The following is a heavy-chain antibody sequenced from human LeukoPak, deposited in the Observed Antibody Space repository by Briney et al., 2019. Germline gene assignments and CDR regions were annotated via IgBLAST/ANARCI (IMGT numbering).Heavy chain of an antibody. D-gene: IGHD3-16*02. J-gene: IGHJ5*01. CDR1: GYRFTDSS. V-gene: IGHV5-51*01. CDR3: ARRSYRYSTRCYGYWFDS. Sequence: GESLKISCKGSGYRFTDSSIAWVRHMPGKGLGWMGIIYLVDSVSRYNPSFQGQGTFSADKSISTAYLQWSSLKASDTAMYYCARRSYRYSTRCYGYWFDSWGQGTLVTVSS. CDR2: IYLVDSVS.